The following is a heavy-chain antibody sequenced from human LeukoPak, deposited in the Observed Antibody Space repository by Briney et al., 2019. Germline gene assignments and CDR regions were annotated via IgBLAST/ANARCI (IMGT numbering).Heavy chain of an antibody. V-gene: IGHV4-34*01. Sequence: PSETLSLTCAVYGGSFSGYYWSWIRQPPGKGLEWIGEINHSGSTNYNPSLKSRVTISVDTSKNQFSLKLSSVTAEDTAVYYCARDDDGWLWAFELWGQGTPVIVSS. J-gene: IGHJ4*02. CDR1: GGSFSGYY. CDR2: INHSGST. D-gene: IGHD3-9*01. CDR3: ARDDDGWLWAFEL.